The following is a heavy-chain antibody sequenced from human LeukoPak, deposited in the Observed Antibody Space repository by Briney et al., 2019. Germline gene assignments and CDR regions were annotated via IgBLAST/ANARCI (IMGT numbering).Heavy chain of an antibody. J-gene: IGHJ4*02. Sequence: SETLSLTCTVSGGSISSSSYYWSWIRQPPGKGLEWIGEINHSGSTNYNPSLKSRVTISVDTSKNQFSLKLSSVTAADTAVYYCARGVQAVALYWGQGTLVTVSS. V-gene: IGHV4-39*07. D-gene: IGHD6-19*01. CDR2: INHSGST. CDR1: GGSISSSSYY. CDR3: ARGVQAVALY.